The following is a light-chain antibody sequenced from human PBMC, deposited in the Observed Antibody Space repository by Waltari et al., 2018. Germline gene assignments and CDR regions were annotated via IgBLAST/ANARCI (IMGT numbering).Light chain of an antibody. CDR2: EDT. CDR3: YSSDSTGLRV. Sequence: SYELTQTPSVSVSPGQTARITCSGHELPRKYAYWFQQKSGQAPRLVIYEDTKRPPRIPERFSGSSSGTVATLTITGAQVDDEADYYCYSSDSTGLRVFGGGTTVVVL. CDR1: ELPRKY. V-gene: IGLV3-10*01. J-gene: IGLJ1*01.